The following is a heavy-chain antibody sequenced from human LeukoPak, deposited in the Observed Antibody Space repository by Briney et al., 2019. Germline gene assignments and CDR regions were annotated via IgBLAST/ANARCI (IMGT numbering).Heavy chain of an antibody. CDR2: ISAYNGNT. V-gene: IGHV1-18*01. CDR1: GYTFTSYG. D-gene: IGHD3-22*01. Sequence: ASVKVSCKASGYTFTSYGISWVRQAPGQGLEWMGWISAYNGNTSYAQKLQGRVTMTTDTSTSTAYMELRSLRSDDTAVYYCARDLRDYYDSSGYYRALDYWGQGTLVTVSS. CDR3: ARDLRDYYDSSGYYRALDY. J-gene: IGHJ4*02.